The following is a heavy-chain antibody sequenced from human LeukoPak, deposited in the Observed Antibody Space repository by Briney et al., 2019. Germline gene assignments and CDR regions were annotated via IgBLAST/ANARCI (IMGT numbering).Heavy chain of an antibody. CDR2: IVVGSGNT. D-gene: IGHD4-11*01. J-gene: IGHJ6*04. CDR3: AAGGPADYRSIYDYGMDF. CDR1: GFTFTTSA. Sequence: GPSVTLSCKASGFTFTTSAVQWVRQARGQRLEWIGWIVVGSGNTNYAQKFQERVIITRDMSTSTAYMELSSVRSEDTAVYYCAAGGPADYRSIYDYGMDFWGRGTTVTVSS. V-gene: IGHV1-58*01.